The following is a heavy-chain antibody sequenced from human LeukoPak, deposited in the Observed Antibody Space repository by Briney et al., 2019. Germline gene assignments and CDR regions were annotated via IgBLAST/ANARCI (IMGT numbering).Heavy chain of an antibody. CDR1: GFTFSSYS. V-gene: IGHV3-21*01. Sequence: GGSLRLSCAASGFTFSSYSTNWVRQAPGKGLEWVSSISSSSSYIYYADSVKGRFTISRDNAKNSLYLQMNSLRAEDTAVYYCARLYCSGGSCYDAFDIWGQGTMVTVSS. CDR3: ARLYCSGGSCYDAFDI. D-gene: IGHD2-15*01. CDR2: ISSSSSYI. J-gene: IGHJ3*02.